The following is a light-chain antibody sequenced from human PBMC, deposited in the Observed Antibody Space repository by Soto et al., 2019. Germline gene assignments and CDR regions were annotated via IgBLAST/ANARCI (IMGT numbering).Light chain of an antibody. Sequence: DFVMTQTPLSSPVTLGQPASISCRSSQSLVHSDGNTYLSWLHQRPGQPPRLLIYMISIRFSGVPDRFSGSGAGTDFTLKISRVEAEDVVVDYCMPATQPYTFGQGTKLEIK. CDR2: MIS. CDR3: MPATQPYT. CDR1: QSLVHSDGNTY. J-gene: IGKJ2*01. V-gene: IGKV2-24*01.